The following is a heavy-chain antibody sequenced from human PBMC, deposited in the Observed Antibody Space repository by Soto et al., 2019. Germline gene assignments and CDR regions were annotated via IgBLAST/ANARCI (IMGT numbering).Heavy chain of an antibody. D-gene: IGHD3-10*01. CDR3: ARDSPFGELPLWYYYYYMDV. V-gene: IGHV3-21*01. Sequence: GGSLRLSCAASGFTFSSYSMNWVRQAPGKGLEWVSSISSSSSYIYYADSVKGRFTISRDNAKNSLYLQMNSLRAEDTAVYYCARDSPFGELPLWYYYYYMDVWGKGTTVTVSS. CDR2: ISSSSSYI. CDR1: GFTFSSYS. J-gene: IGHJ6*03.